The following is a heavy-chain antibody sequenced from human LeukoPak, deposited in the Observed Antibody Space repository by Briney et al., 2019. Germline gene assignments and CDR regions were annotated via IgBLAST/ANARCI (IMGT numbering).Heavy chain of an antibody. J-gene: IGHJ4*02. Sequence: PGGSLTLSCAASGFPFSSYRMHWVRQAPGKGLEWVAVLSYDGSNEYYADSVKGRFTISRDNSKNTLYLQMNSLRVEDTAVYYCAGSWFYRDYFEYWGQGTLVTVSS. V-gene: IGHV3-30*03. CDR1: GFPFSSYR. CDR3: AGSWFYRDYFEY. CDR2: LSYDGSNE. D-gene: IGHD3-10*01.